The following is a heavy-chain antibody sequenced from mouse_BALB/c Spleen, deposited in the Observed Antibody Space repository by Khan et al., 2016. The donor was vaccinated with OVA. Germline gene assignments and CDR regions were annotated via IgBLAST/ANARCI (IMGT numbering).Heavy chain of an antibody. CDR3: ASGGYWYFDV. V-gene: IGHV9-3-1*01. D-gene: IGHD1-1*02. CDR2: INTYTGEP. Sequence: QIQLVQSGPEVKKPGETVKISCKASGYSFTNYGMNWVRQAPGKGLKWMGWINTYTGEPSYADDFKGRFVLSLETSARPAYLQINNRKNEDTATYFCASGGYWYFDVWGAGTTVTVSS. J-gene: IGHJ1*01. CDR1: GYSFTNYG.